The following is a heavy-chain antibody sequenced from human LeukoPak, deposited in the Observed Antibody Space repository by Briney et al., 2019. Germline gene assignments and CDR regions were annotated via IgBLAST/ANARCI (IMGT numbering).Heavy chain of an antibody. D-gene: IGHD1-20*01. V-gene: IGHV3-72*01. CDR1: GFTFSDHF. Sequence: GGSLRLSCAASGFTFSDHFMDWVRQAPGKGLEWFGRVRRKRNSYTTEYAASVKARFTISRDDSKNSLFLQMNSLEAEDTGVYYCARVSAITGATDALDYWGQGAMVTVSP. CDR2: VRRKRNSYTT. CDR3: ARVSAITGATDALDY. J-gene: IGHJ3*01.